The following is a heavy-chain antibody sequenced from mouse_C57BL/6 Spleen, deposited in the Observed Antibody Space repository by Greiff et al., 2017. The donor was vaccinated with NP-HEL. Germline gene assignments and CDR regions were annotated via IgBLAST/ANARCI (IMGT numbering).Heavy chain of an antibody. D-gene: IGHD3-2*02. Sequence: EVQLVESGGDLVKPGGSLKLSCAASGFTFSSYGMSWVRQTPDKRLEWVATISSGGSYTYYPDSVKGRFTISRDNAKNTLYLQMSSLKSEDTAMYYCARQAQAAWFAYWGQGTLVTVSA. J-gene: IGHJ3*01. CDR2: ISSGGSYT. CDR1: GFTFSSYG. V-gene: IGHV5-6*01. CDR3: ARQAQAAWFAY.